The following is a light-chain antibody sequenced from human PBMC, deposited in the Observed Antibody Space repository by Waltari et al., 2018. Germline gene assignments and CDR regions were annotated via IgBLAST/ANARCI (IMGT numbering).Light chain of an antibody. CDR1: QSLSSTY. CDR2: GAS. CDR3: QQYGRSPYT. Sequence: ELVLTQSPGTLSLSPGERVTLSCRASQSLSSTYLAWYQQKPGQAPRLLIYGASSRATGIPDRFSGSGSGTDFTLSISRLEPEDSAVYYCQQYGRSPYTFGQGTKLEIK. J-gene: IGKJ2*01. V-gene: IGKV3-20*01.